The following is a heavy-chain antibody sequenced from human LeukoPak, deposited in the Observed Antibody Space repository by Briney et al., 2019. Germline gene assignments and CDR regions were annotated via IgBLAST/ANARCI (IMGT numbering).Heavy chain of an antibody. V-gene: IGHV4-4*02. Sequence: SGTLSLTCAVSAVSISSSTWWSWVRQPPGKGLEWIGEVYHTGSTNYNPSLKSRVTISVDTSKNQFSLKLSSVTAADTAVYYCARDMVRGQFRGGVWGQGTTVTVSS. D-gene: IGHD3-10*01. CDR1: AVSISSSTW. CDR2: VYHTGST. J-gene: IGHJ6*02. CDR3: ARDMVRGQFRGGV.